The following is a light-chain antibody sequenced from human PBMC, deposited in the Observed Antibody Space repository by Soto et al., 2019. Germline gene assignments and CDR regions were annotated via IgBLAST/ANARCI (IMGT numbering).Light chain of an antibody. J-gene: IGLJ1*01. CDR3: SSYAGRETGV. V-gene: IGLV2-8*01. CDR2: EVF. Sequence: QSALTQPPSASWSPGQSVTISCTGTSRDIGAYNYVSWYQQHPGQAPKLIIYEVFRRPSGVPDRFSGSKSGNTASLTVSGLQPGDEADYYCSSYAGRETGVFGPGTKLTVL. CDR1: SRDIGAYNY.